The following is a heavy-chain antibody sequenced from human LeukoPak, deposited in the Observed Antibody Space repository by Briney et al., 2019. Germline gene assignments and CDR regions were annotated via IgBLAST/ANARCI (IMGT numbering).Heavy chain of an antibody. Sequence: NPSETLSLTCTVSGGSISSYYWSWIRQPPGKGLEWIGYIYYSGSTNYNPSLKSRVTISVDTSKSQFSLKLSSVTAADTAVYYCARDEVEGYGMDVWGQGTTVTVSS. CDR1: GGSISSYY. CDR2: IYYSGST. V-gene: IGHV4-59*01. J-gene: IGHJ6*02. CDR3: ARDEVEGYGMDV.